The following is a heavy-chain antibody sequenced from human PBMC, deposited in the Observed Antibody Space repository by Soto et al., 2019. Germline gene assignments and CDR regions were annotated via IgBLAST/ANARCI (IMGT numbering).Heavy chain of an antibody. CDR3: TKASSDRHHMDV. Sequence: PGGSLRLSCAASGFTFSSYSNFVMRWVRQTPGKGLEWVSTITETGGDTYYTDSVKGRFTVSRDNSKNTLYLQMTSLRAEDTALYYCTKASSDRHHMDVWGQGTTVTVSS. V-gene: IGHV3-23*01. CDR2: ITETGGDT. J-gene: IGHJ6*02. CDR1: GFTFSSYS.